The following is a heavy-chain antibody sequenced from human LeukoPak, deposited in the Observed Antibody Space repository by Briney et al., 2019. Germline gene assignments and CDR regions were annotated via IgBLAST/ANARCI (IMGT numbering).Heavy chain of an antibody. V-gene: IGHV4-30-4*01. CDR1: GGSLSSGDYY. CDR3: ARDDYNTYYYGMDV. J-gene: IGHJ6*02. Sequence: SQTLSLTCTVSGGSLSSGDYYWGWVRQPPGRGLEWLGYIYYSGSTYYNPSLKSRVTISVDTSKNQFSLKLSSVTAADTAAYYCARDDYNTYYYGMDVWGQGTTVTVSS. D-gene: IGHD4-11*01. CDR2: IYYSGST.